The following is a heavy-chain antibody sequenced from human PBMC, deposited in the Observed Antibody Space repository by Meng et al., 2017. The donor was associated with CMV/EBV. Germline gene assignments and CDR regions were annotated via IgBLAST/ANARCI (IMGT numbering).Heavy chain of an antibody. CDR3: ASGMRVRGGQY. Sequence: GGSLRLSCAASGFTFSSYAMHWVRQAPGKGLEWVAVISYDGSNKYYADSVKGRFTISRDNSKNTLYLQMNSLRAEDTAVYYCASGMRVRGGQYWGQGTLVTVSS. V-gene: IGHV3-30-3*01. CDR1: GFTFSSYA. CDR2: ISYDGSNK. J-gene: IGHJ4*02. D-gene: IGHD3-10*01.